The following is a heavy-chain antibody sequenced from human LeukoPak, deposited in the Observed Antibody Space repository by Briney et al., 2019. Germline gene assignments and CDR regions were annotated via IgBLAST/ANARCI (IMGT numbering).Heavy chain of an antibody. Sequence: ASVKVSCKASGYTFTGYYMHWVRQAPGQGLEWMGWINPNSGGTNYAQKFQGRVTMTRDTSISTAYMELSRLRSDDTAVYYCAREARYYGSGSYYNPWYFDYWGQGTLVTVSS. J-gene: IGHJ4*02. D-gene: IGHD3-10*01. CDR2: INPNSGGT. CDR3: AREARYYGSGSYYNPWYFDY. CDR1: GYTFTGYY. V-gene: IGHV1-2*02.